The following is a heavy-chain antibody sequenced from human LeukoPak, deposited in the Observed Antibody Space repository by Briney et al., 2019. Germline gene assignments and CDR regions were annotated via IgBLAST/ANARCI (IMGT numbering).Heavy chain of an antibody. CDR1: GFTFSGSA. Sequence: GGSLRLSCAASGFTFSGSAMHWVRQASGKGLEWVARIRDKANSYATAYAASVKGRFTISRDDSKNTAYLQMNSLKTEHTAVYYCTRHEAGCSTTSCHYDYWGQGTLVTVSS. V-gene: IGHV3-73*01. CDR2: IRDKANSYAT. D-gene: IGHD2-2*01. CDR3: TRHEAGCSTTSCHYDY. J-gene: IGHJ4*02.